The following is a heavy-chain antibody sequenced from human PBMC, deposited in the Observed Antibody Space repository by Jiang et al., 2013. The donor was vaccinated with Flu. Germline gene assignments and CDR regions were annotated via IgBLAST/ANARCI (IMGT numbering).Heavy chain of an antibody. CDR2: IYHSGST. D-gene: IGHD4-17*01. CDR3: ARIMTTVTTSAFDI. V-gene: IGHV4-59*12. CDR1: GGSISSYY. J-gene: IGHJ3*02. Sequence: GSGLVKPSETLSLTCTVSGGSISSYYWSWIRQPPGKGLEWIGYIYHSGSTYYNPSLKSRVTISVDRSKNQFSLKLSSVTAADTAVYYCARIMTTVTTSAFDIWGQGTMVTVSS.